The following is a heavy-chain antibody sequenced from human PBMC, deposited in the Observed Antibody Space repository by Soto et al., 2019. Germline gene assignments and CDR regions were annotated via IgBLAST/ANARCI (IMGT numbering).Heavy chain of an antibody. CDR2: ISPYNGNT. J-gene: IGHJ5*02. Sequence: ASVKVSCKASGYSFISYGISWVRQAPGQRPEWMGWISPYNGNTKYEEKLQGRVTMTTDTSTSTAYMEMKSLRSGDTAVYYCVRDRCSSLYCNRQKYYYFDPWAQGTLVTVSS. D-gene: IGHD2-2*01. V-gene: IGHV1-18*01. CDR1: GYSFISYG. CDR3: VRDRCSSLYCNRQKYYYFDP.